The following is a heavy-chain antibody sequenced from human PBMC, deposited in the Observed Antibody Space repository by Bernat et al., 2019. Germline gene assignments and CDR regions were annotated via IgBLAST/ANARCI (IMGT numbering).Heavy chain of an antibody. J-gene: IGHJ6*02. V-gene: IGHV1-18*01. CDR3: ARVGPLLGYYDSSGYPHYYYYGMDV. CDR1: GYTFTSYG. D-gene: IGHD3-22*01. Sequence: QVQLVQSGAEVKKPGASVKVSCKASGYTFTSYGISWVRQAPGQGLEWMGWISAYNGNTNYAQKLQGRVTMTTDTSTSTANMELRSMRSDDTAVYYCARVGPLLGYYDSSGYPHYYYYGMDVWGQGTTVTVSS. CDR2: ISAYNGNT.